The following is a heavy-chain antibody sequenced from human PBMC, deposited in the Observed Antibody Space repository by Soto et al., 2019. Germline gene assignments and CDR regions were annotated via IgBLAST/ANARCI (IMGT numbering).Heavy chain of an antibody. CDR3: ARDHGVAEVAPNYFYYGMDV. D-gene: IGHD2-15*01. CDR1: EGTFSSNA. CDR2: IIPVFGTA. Sequence: QVQLVQSGAEVKKPGSSVKVSCKASEGTFSSNAITWVRQAPGQGLEWMGGIIPVFGTANYAQKFQGRVTITADESTSTAYMELSSLRSEATAVYYCARDHGVAEVAPNYFYYGMDVWGQGATVTVYS. V-gene: IGHV1-69*01. J-gene: IGHJ6*02.